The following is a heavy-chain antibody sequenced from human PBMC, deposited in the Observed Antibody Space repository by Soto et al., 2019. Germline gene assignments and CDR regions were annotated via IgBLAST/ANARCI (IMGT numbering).Heavy chain of an antibody. Sequence: EVQLLESGGGLVQPGGSLRLSCAASGFTFSSYAMSWVRQAPGKGLEWVSAISGSGGSTYYADSVKGRFTISRDNSKNTLYLQSNSLRAEDTAVYYRAKDQYDSSDYHTPRLFAIWGQGTIVTVS. CDR2: ISGSGGST. D-gene: IGHD3-22*01. J-gene: IGHJ3*02. V-gene: IGHV3-23*01. CDR3: AKDQYDSSDYHTPRLFAI. CDR1: GFTFSSYA.